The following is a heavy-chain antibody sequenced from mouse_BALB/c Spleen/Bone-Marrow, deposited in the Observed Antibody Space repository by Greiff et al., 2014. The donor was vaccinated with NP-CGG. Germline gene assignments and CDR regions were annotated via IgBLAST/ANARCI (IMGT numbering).Heavy chain of an antibody. CDR2: IRLKSNNYAT. CDR3: TRRGRGYALDY. Sequence: EVKVVESGGGLVQPGGSMKLSCVASGSTFSNYWMNWFRQSPEKGLEWVAEIRLKSNNYATNYAESVIGRFTISRDDYKSGVYLQMNNLRAEDTGIYYCTRRGRGYALDYWGQGTSVTVSS. J-gene: IGHJ4*01. V-gene: IGHV6-6*02. CDR1: GSTFSNYW.